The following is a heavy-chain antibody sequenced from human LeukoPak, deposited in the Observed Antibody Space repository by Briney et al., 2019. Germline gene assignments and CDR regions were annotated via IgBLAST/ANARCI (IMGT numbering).Heavy chain of an antibody. Sequence: SETLSLTCTVSGGSISSSSYYWGWIRQPPGKGLEWIGEINHSGSTNYNSSLKSRVTISVDTSKNQFSLNLSAVTAADTAAYFCARAVSITMLRGLLSNWFDPWGQGTLVTVSS. J-gene: IGHJ5*02. CDR1: GGSISSSSYY. CDR3: ARAVSITMLRGLLSNWFDP. D-gene: IGHD3-10*01. CDR2: INHSGST. V-gene: IGHV4-39*07.